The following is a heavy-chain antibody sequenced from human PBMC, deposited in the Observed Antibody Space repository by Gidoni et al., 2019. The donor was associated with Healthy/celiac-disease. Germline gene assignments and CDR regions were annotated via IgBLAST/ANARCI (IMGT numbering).Heavy chain of an antibody. CDR3: ARSSNNYYYYGMDV. CDR2: ISSSSSYI. CDR1: GFPFSSYS. Sequence: EVQLVESGGGLVKPGGSLRLSCAASGFPFSSYSMNWVRQAPGKGLEWVSSISSSSSYIYYADSVKGRFTISRDNAKNSLYLQMNSLRAEDTAVYYCARSSNNYYYYGMDVWGQGTTVTVSS. J-gene: IGHJ6*02. V-gene: IGHV3-21*01.